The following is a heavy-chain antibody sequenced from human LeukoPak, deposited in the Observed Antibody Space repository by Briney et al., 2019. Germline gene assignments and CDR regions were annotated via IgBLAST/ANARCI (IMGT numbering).Heavy chain of an antibody. J-gene: IGHJ4*02. CDR2: IYYSGST. D-gene: IGHD3-16*01. CDR3: ARAHYDTYSVDY. Sequence: SETLSLTCTVSGGSISSYYWSWIRQPPGKGLEWIGYIYYSGSTNYNPSLKSRVTISVDTSKNQFSLKLSSVTAADTAVYYCARAHYDTYSVDYWGQGTLVTVSS. CDR1: GGSISSYY. V-gene: IGHV4-59*01.